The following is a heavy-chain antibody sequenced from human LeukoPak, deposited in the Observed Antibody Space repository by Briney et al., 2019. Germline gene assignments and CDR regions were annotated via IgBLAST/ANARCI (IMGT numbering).Heavy chain of an antibody. J-gene: IGHJ3*02. Sequence: SETLSLTCAVYGGSFSGYYWSWIRQPPGKGLERIGEINHSGSTNYNAALKSRVTISVDTSKNQFSLKLSSVTAADTAVYYCARGPRIQRWLEEVMGAFDIWGQGTMVTVSS. CDR3: ARGPRIQRWLEEVMGAFDI. CDR1: GGSFSGYY. CDR2: INHSGST. D-gene: IGHD5-18*01. V-gene: IGHV4-34*01.